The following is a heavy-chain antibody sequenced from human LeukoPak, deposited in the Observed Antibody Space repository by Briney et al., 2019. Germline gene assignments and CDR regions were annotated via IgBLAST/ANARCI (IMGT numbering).Heavy chain of an antibody. CDR1: GGSISSGSYY. CDR2: IYTSGST. CDR3: ARDGFGEFLESGGMDV. V-gene: IGHV4-61*02. D-gene: IGHD3-10*01. Sequence: SQTLSLTCTVSGGSISSGSYYWSWIRQPAGKGLEWIGRIYTSGSTNYNPSLKSRVTISVDTSKNQFSLKLSSVTAADTVVYYCARDGFGEFLESGGMDVWGQGTTVTVSS. J-gene: IGHJ6*02.